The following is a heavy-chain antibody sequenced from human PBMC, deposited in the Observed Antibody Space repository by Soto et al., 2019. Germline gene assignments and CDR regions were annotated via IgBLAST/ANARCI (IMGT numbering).Heavy chain of an antibody. CDR1: GYTFTSYG. J-gene: IGHJ4*02. D-gene: IGHD3-22*01. CDR2: ISAYNGNT. Sequence: ASVKVSCKASGYTFTSYGISWVRLAPGQGLEWMGWISAYNGNTNYAQKLQGRVTMTTDTSTSTAYMELRSLRSDDTAVYYCARGSYYYDSSGYYYDYWGQGTLVTVSS. CDR3: ARGSYYYDSSGYYYDY. V-gene: IGHV1-18*01.